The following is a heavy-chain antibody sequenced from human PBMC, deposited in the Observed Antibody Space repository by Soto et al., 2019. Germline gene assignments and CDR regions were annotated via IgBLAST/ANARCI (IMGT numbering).Heavy chain of an antibody. Sequence: GGSLRLSCAASGFGFTFSTSAMSWVRQAPGKGQEWVSTFRESGGTTHYANSVKGRFTISRDTSKNMLYLQMNSLRAENTAIFFFAKDPHWAIISPTNDYWGYGTLVTFPS. CDR3: AKDPHWAIISPTNDY. J-gene: IGHJ4*01. V-gene: IGHV3-23*01. D-gene: IGHD2-2*01. CDR1: GFGFTFSTSA. CDR2: FRESGGTT.